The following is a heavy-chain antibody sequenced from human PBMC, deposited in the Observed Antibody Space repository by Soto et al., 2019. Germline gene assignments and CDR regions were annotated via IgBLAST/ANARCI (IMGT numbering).Heavy chain of an antibody. D-gene: IGHD3-22*01. CDR2: ISGSGGST. Sequence: GGSLRLSCAASGFTFSSYAMSWVRQAPGKGLEWVSAISGSGGSTYYADSVKGRFTISRDNSKNTLYLQMNSLRAEDTAVYYCAKRGLPYYYDSSGYYPAPFDYWGQGTLVTVSS. J-gene: IGHJ4*02. CDR1: GFTFSSYA. CDR3: AKRGLPYYYDSSGYYPAPFDY. V-gene: IGHV3-23*01.